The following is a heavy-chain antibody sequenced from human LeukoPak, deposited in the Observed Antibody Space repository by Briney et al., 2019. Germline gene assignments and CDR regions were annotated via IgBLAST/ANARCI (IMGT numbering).Heavy chain of an antibody. J-gene: IGHJ4*02. CDR3: ARESSYGYDF. CDR1: GYTFTSYG. V-gene: IGHV7-4-1*02. Sequence: GASVKVSCKASGYTFTSYGISWVRQAPGQGLEWMEWINTNTGNPTYAQGFTGRYVFSLDTSVSTAYLQISSLKADDTAVYYCARESSYGYDFWGQGSLVTVSS. D-gene: IGHD5-18*01. CDR2: INTNTGNP.